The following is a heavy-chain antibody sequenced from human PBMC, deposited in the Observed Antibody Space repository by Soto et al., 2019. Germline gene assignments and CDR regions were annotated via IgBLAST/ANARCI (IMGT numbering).Heavy chain of an antibody. CDR3: ARHRGPTTSENWFDP. D-gene: IGHD5-12*01. J-gene: IGHJ5*02. CDR2: ISTYSGDT. Sequence: QVHLVQSGVEVKTPGASVKVSCQASGYTFFTYDISWVRQAPGQGVEWMGWISTYSGDTKYAQKFQGGVTMTTDTSPTTAYLELRSLRSDDPAVYYWARHRGPTTSENWFDPWGQGTLVTVSS. CDR1: GYTFFTYD. V-gene: IGHV1-18*01.